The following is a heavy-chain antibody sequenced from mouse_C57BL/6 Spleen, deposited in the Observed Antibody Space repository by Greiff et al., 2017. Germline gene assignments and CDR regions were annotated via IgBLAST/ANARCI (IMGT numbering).Heavy chain of an antibody. Sequence: QVQLQQPGAELVMPGASVKLSCKASGYTFTSYWMHWVKQRPGQGLEWIGEFDPSDSCTNYNQKFKGKPPLTVDQSSRTAYMQISSMTSEDSAVYYDAREVGLRRHECFDYWGQGTTLTVSS. CDR2: FDPSDSCT. D-gene: IGHD2-4*01. CDR1: GYTFTSYW. CDR3: AREVGLRRHECFDY. J-gene: IGHJ2*01. V-gene: IGHV1-69*01.